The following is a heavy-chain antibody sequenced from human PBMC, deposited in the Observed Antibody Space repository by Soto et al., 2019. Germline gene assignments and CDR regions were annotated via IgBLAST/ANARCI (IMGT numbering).Heavy chain of an antibody. J-gene: IGHJ5*02. D-gene: IGHD3-10*01. CDR3: VRAHALGFSNWFDP. CDR1: GVTFSRQD. V-gene: IGHV1-69*13. Sequence: ASVKVSCKASGVTFSRQDMRWVRQAPGQGLEWMGGIIPIFGAPQYAEKFQDRVTITADESTSTAYMELSSLKSDDTAVYYCVRAHALGFSNWFDPWGRGTLVTVSS. CDR2: IIPIFGAP.